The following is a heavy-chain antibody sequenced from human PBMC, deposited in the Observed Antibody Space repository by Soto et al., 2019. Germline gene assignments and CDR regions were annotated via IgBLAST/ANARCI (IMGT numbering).Heavy chain of an antibody. CDR2: ISAYNGNT. CDR3: ARDHQRYCTNGVWDLPLFDS. CDR1: GYTFTSYG. J-gene: IGHJ4*02. V-gene: IGHV1-18*04. D-gene: IGHD2-8*01. Sequence: QVQLVQSGAEVKKPGASVKVSCKASGYTFTSYGISWVRQAPGQGLEWMGWISAYNGNTNYAQKLQGRVTMTTDTYTSTAYLERRRLRSADTAVYYCARDHQRYCTNGVWDLPLFDSWGRGTMVTVSS.